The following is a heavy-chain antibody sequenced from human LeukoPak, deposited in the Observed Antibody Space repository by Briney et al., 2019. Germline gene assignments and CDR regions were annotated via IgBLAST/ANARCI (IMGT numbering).Heavy chain of an antibody. Sequence: SETLSLTCTVSGGSISSSSGYYWDWIRQPPGKGLEWIGNIYYSGTTYYNPSLQSRVTISVDTSKNQFSLKLSSVTAADTAVFYCARRSNWAFDSWGREPWSPSPQ. CDR3: ARRSNWAFDS. V-gene: IGHV4-39*01. CDR1: GGSISSSSGYY. J-gene: IGHJ4*02. CDR2: IYYSGTT. D-gene: IGHD1-1*01.